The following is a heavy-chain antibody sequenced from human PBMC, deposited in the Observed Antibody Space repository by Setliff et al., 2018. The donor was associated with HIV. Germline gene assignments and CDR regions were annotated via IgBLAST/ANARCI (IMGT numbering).Heavy chain of an antibody. J-gene: IGHJ4*02. CDR3: ASSTTIASGWSRHLDRPFDS. CDR1: GGSISTYY. Sequence: KPSETLSLTCTVSGGSISTYYWSWIRQPPGKGLEWIGEINHSGGTTYNPALNGRVGISVDTSKNQFSLKLITLTVADTAVYYCASSTTIASGWSRHLDRPFDSWGQGTLVTVS. CDR2: INHSGGT. D-gene: IGHD6-19*01. V-gene: IGHV4-34*01.